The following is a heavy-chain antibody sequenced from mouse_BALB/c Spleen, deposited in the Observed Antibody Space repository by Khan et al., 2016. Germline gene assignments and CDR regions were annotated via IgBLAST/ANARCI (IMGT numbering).Heavy chain of an antibody. CDR2: INTYSGEP. CDR1: GYTFTNYG. J-gene: IGHJ1*01. V-gene: IGHV9-3-1*01. CDR3: ARYRYYYGSSRYLDV. D-gene: IGHD1-1*01. Sequence: QIQLVQSGPELKKPGKTVKISCKASGYTFTNYGMNWVKQAPGKGLKWMGWINTYSGEPTYADDFKGRFTFSLDTSANTAYLQIINLKNEYTAPLFCARYRYYYGSSRYLDVWDAGTTVTVTS.